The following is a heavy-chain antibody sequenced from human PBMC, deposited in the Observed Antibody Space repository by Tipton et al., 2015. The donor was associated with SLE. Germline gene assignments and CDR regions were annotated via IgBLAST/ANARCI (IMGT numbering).Heavy chain of an antibody. CDR1: GGSMRTDSYH. CDR3: ARDGYSAGWDGDFDY. V-gene: IGHV4-61*09. D-gene: IGHD5-12*01. CDR2: IYRTGSA. J-gene: IGHJ4*02. Sequence: TLSLTCTVSGGSMRTDSYHWSWIRQPAGKGLEWIGHIYRTGSANYNPSLRSRVTLSVDTSKNQFSLKLSSVTAADTAVYYCARDGYSAGWDGDFDYWGQGILVTVSS.